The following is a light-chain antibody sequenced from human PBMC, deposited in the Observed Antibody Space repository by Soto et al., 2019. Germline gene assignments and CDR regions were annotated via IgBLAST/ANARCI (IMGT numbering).Light chain of an antibody. CDR2: DVS. V-gene: IGKV1-5*01. CDR3: QQYNGYPLT. Sequence: DIQMTQSPSTLSASVGDRVTITCRASQTLRTWLAWYQQKPGKAPKLLIYDVSILQSGVPSGFSGSGSGTEFTLTISSLQPDDCATDYCQQYNGYPLTFGGGTKVDFK. CDR1: QTLRTW. J-gene: IGKJ4*01.